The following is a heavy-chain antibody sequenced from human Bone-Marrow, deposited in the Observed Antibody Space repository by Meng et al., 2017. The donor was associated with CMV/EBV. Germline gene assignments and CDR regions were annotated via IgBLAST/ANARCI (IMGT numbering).Heavy chain of an antibody. CDR1: GGSISSYY. CDR3: ARAPSYHGMDV. Sequence: GSLRLSCTVSGGSISSYYWSWIRQPPGKGLEWIGNIYSSGSTKYDPSLKSRVTMSIDTSKNQLSLKLGSVTAADTAVYYCARAPSYHGMDVWGQGTTVTVSS. CDR2: IYSSGST. J-gene: IGHJ6*02. V-gene: IGHV4-59*01.